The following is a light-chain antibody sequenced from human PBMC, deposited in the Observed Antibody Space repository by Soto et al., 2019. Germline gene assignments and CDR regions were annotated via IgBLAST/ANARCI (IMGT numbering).Light chain of an antibody. Sequence: EIVLTQSPGTLSLSPGERATLSCRASQSVSSSYLAWYQQKPGQAPRLLIYGASSRATGIPDRFSGRGSGTDFSLTISRLEAEDFAVYYCQQYGSSPGTFGHGTKVEIQ. CDR1: QSVSSSY. V-gene: IGKV3-20*01. CDR3: QQYGSSPGT. J-gene: IGKJ1*01. CDR2: GAS.